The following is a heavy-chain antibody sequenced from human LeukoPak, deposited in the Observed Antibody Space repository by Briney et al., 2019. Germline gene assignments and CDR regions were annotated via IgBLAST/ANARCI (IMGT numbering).Heavy chain of an antibody. CDR2: ISAYNGNT. V-gene: IGHV1-18*01. CDR3: VRCGYCSGGNCYRYYYYGMDV. CDR1: GYTFTSYG. J-gene: IGHJ6*02. Sequence: ASVKVSCKASGYTFTSYGISWVRQAPGQGLEWMGWISAYNGNTNYAQKFQGRVTMTTDTSTSTAYMELRSLRSDDTAVYYCVRCGYCSGGNCYRYYYYGMDVWGQGTTVTVSS. D-gene: IGHD2-15*01.